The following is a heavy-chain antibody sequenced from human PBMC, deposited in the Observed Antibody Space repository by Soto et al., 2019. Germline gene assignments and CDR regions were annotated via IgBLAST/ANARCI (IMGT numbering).Heavy chain of an antibody. CDR3: ASALTTGYYGMDA. Sequence: XXSLRLSFAASGFTFSRSGMHWVRQAPGKGLEWVAVIWYDGSNKYYADSVKGRFTISRDNSKNTLYLQMNSLRAEDTAVYYCASALTTGYYGMDAWGQGTTVTVSS. D-gene: IGHD4-17*01. V-gene: IGHV3-33*01. CDR1: GFTFSRSG. CDR2: IWYDGSNK. J-gene: IGHJ6*02.